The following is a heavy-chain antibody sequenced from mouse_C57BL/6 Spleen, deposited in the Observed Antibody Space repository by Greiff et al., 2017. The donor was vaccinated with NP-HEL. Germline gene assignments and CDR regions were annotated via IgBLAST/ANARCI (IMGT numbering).Heavy chain of an antibody. CDR2: IYPGDGDT. Sequence: VQLQQSGPELVKPGASVKISCKASGYAFSSSWMNWVKQRPGKGLEWIGRIYPGDGDTNYNGKFKGKATLTADKSSSTAYMQLSSLTSEDSAVYFCARWVVTGYFDVWGTGTTVTVSS. D-gene: IGHD1-1*02. CDR1: GYAFSSSW. CDR3: ARWVVTGYFDV. V-gene: IGHV1-82*01. J-gene: IGHJ1*03.